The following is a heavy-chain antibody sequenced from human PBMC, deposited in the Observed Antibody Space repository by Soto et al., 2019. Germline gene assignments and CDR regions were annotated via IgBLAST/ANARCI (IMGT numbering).Heavy chain of an antibody. D-gene: IGHD3-22*01. CDR1: GGSTSSNIYH. CDR2: IHYMGNS. V-gene: IGHV4-39*01. CDR3: ARLVYDSSGYRPG. Sequence: PSETLSLTYSVSGGSTSSNIYHWGWIRQSPGKGLEWIASIHYMGNSFYNPSLKSRVTVSVDTSKNQFSLRLSSVTAADTAVYYCARLVYDSSGYRPGWGQGTLVTVSS. J-gene: IGHJ4*02.